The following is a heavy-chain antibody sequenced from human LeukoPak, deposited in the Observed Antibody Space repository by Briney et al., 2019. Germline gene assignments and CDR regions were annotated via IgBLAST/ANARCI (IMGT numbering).Heavy chain of an antibody. CDR2: IYYSGST. J-gene: IGHJ4*02. Sequence: SETLSLTCTVSGGSISSYYWSWIRQPPGKGLEWIGYIYYSGSTNYNPSLKSRVTISVDTSKNQFSLKLSSVTAADTAVYYCAGGSSSSWYSFGYWGQGTLVTVSS. D-gene: IGHD6-13*01. CDR1: GGSISSYY. CDR3: AGGSSSSWYSFGY. V-gene: IGHV4-59*08.